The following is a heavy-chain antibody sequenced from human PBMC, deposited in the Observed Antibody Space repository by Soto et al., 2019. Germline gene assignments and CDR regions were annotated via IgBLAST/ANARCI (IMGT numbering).Heavy chain of an antibody. D-gene: IGHD6-13*01. CDR1: GGSISSNY. Sequence: SETLSLTCTVSGGSISSNYWTWIRQPPGKGLEWIGYVYNSGSTNYNPSLKSRVTISEDTSKSQFSLKVNSMTAADTAVYYCARYRREAVAGYTLDNWGQGTPVTVSS. J-gene: IGHJ4*02. CDR3: ARYRREAVAGYTLDN. CDR2: VYNSGST. V-gene: IGHV4-59*01.